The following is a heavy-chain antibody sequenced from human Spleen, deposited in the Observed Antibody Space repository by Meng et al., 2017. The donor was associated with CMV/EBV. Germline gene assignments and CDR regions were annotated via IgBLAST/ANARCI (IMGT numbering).Heavy chain of an antibody. V-gene: IGHV3-21*04. J-gene: IGHJ6*02. CDR3: AKDLRVLRGIIKSYYGMDV. Sequence: GESLKISCAASGFVFSTYTINWVRQAPGKGLEWVSSISSSSRYRYYADSVKGRFTISRDNSKDTVYLQMSSLRAEDTALYYCAKDLRVLRGIIKSYYGMDVWGQGTTVTVSS. CDR2: ISSSSRYR. CDR1: GFVFSTYT. D-gene: IGHD3-10*01.